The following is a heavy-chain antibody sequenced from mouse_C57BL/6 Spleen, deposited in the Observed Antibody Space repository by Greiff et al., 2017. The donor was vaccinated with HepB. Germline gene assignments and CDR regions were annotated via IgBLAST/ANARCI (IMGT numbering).Heavy chain of an antibody. CDR1: GFIFSDYG. CDR2: ISSGSSTI. CDR3: ARDSYYAKDY. D-gene: IGHD1-1*01. Sequence: EVMLVESGGGLVKPGGSLKLSCAASGFIFSDYGMHWVRQAPEKGLEWVAYISSGSSTIYYADTVKGRFTISRDNAKNTLFLQMTSLRSEDTAMYYCARDSYYAKDYWGQGTTLTVSS. V-gene: IGHV5-17*01. J-gene: IGHJ2*01.